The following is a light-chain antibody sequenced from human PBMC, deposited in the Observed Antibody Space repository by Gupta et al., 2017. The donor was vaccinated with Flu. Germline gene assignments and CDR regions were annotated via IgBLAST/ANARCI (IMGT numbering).Light chain of an antibody. CDR3: SSYTSSGTV. CDR2: EVR. J-gene: IGLJ2*01. V-gene: IGLV2-14*03. Sequence: SITISCTGTSSDIGGYNYVSWYQQHPGEAPKLMIDEVRYRPAGVSNRVSGSKSGNTASLTISGRRAEDEADYYCSSYTSSGTVFGGGTKVTVL. CDR1: SSDIGGYNY.